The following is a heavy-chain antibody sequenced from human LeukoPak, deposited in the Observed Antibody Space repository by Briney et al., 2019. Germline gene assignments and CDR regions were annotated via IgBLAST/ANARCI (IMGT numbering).Heavy chain of an antibody. D-gene: IGHD3-16*01. Sequence: TGGSLRLSCTASGFTFSDYYMSWIRQAPGKGLEWVSYISKTDSSTNYADSVRGRFTISRDDAKSSLYLQMNSLRAEDTAVYYCARVMGSYATDYWGQGTLVTVSS. J-gene: IGHJ4*02. CDR2: ISKTDSST. CDR1: GFTFSDYY. CDR3: ARVMGSYATDY. V-gene: IGHV3-11*04.